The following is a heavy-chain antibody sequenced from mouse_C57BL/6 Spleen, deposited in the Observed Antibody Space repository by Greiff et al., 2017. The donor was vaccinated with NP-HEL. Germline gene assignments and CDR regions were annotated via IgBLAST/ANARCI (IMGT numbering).Heavy chain of an antibody. J-gene: IGHJ2*01. CDR2: IDPSDSYT. V-gene: IGHV1-69*01. Sequence: VQLQQPGAELVMPGASVKLSCKASGYTFTSYWMHWVKQRPGQGLEWIGEIDPSDSYTNYNQKFKGKSTLTVDKSSSTAYMQLSSLTSEDSAVYYCARSAGIYYGSSYYFDYWGQGTTLTVSS. CDR3: ARSAGIYYGSSYYFDY. CDR1: GYTFTSYW. D-gene: IGHD1-1*01.